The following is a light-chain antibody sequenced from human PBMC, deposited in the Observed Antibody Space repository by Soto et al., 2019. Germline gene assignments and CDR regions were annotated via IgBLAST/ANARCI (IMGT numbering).Light chain of an antibody. CDR3: QQYCSSPSWT. J-gene: IGKJ1*01. Sequence: EIVLTQSPGTPSLPPGERATLSCSASQSVSSSYVAWYQQRPGQAPRLLIYCASSMATGIPDRFSGSGSVTDFTLTISRPQPEDLVVYYCQQYCSSPSWTGGYGSKVESK. V-gene: IGKV3-20*01. CDR2: CAS. CDR1: QSVSSSY.